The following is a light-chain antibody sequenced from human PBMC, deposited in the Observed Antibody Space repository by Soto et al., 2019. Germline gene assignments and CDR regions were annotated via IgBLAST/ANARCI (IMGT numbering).Light chain of an antibody. Sequence: DIQMTQSPSSLSASVGDRVTITCRASQSISSYLNWYQQKPGKAPKLLIYAASSLQSGVPSRFSGSGSGTDFTLTISSLQPEDFATYSCQQSYSTPPIFTFGPGTKVDIK. CDR1: QSISSY. CDR2: AAS. V-gene: IGKV1-39*01. CDR3: QQSYSTPPIFT. J-gene: IGKJ3*01.